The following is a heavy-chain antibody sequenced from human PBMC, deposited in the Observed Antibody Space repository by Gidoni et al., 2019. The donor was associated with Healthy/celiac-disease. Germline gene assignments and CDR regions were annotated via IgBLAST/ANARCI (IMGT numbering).Heavy chain of an antibody. Sequence: EVQLVQSGAEVKKPGESLKISCKGSGYSFTSYWIGWVRQMPGKGLEWMGIIYPGDSDTRYSPSFQGQVTISADKSISTAYLQWSSLKASDTAMYYCARRDRYFDWLPKGGWFDPWGQGTLVTVSS. CDR3: ARRDRYFDWLPKGGWFDP. CDR2: IYPGDSDT. V-gene: IGHV5-51*01. D-gene: IGHD3-9*01. J-gene: IGHJ5*02. CDR1: GYSFTSYW.